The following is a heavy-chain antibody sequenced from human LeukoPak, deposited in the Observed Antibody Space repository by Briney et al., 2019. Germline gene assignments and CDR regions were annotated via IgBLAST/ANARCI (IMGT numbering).Heavy chain of an antibody. CDR3: GRVHCSTNSCYDYYDYYMDV. CDR1: GFTFDDYS. V-gene: IGHV3-20*04. CDR2: INWDGAST. Sequence: PGGSLRLSCAASGFTFDDYSMNWVRHVPGKGLEWVAGINWDGASTGYRDSMKGRFTISRENVKNSLCLQMNSLRVEDTAVYYCGRVHCSTNSCYDYYDYYMDVSGKGTTVTVSS. J-gene: IGHJ6*03. D-gene: IGHD2-15*01.